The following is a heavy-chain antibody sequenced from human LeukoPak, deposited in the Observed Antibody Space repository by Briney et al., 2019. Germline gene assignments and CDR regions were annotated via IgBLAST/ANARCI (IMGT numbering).Heavy chain of an antibody. CDR1: GFTFSSYS. CDR3: ARGRIQLWLRDAFDI. V-gene: IGHV3-21*01. J-gene: IGHJ3*02. Sequence: GGSLRLSCAASGFTFSSYSMNWVRQAPGKGLEWVSPISSSSSYIYYADSVKGRFTISRDNAKNSLYLQMNSLRAEDTAVYYCARGRIQLWLRDAFDIWGQGTMVTVSS. CDR2: ISSSSSYI. D-gene: IGHD5-18*01.